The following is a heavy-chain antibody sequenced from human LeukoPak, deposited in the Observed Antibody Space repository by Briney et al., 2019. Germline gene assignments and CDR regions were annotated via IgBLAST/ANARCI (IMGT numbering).Heavy chain of an antibody. CDR3: ASGRPHGYYYGSGSYHFDY. V-gene: IGHV4-30-4*01. Sequence: ASETLSLTCTVSGGSISSGDYYWSWIRQPPGKGLEWIGYIYYSGSTYYNPSLKSRVTISVDTSKNQFSLKLSSVTAADTAVYYCASGRPHGYYYGSGSYHFDYWGQGTLVTVSS. D-gene: IGHD3-10*01. J-gene: IGHJ4*02. CDR2: IYYSGST. CDR1: GGSISSGDYY.